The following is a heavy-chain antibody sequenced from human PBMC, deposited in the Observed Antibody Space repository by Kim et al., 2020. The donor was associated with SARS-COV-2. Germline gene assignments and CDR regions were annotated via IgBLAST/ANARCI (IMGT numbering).Heavy chain of an antibody. CDR2: ISSSSSYI. CDR3: ARGKDGDYARFDY. V-gene: IGHV3-21*01. J-gene: IGHJ4*02. Sequence: GGSLRLSCAASGFTFSSYSMNWVRQAPGKGLEWVSSISSSSSYIYYADSVKGRFTISRDNAKNSLYLQMNSLRAEDTAVYYCARGKDGDYARFDYWGQGTLVTVSS. CDR1: GFTFSSYS. D-gene: IGHD4-17*01.